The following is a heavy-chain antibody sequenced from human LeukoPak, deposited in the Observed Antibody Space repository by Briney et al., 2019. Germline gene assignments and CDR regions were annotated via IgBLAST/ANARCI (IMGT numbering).Heavy chain of an antibody. J-gene: IGHJ6*02. V-gene: IGHV3-23*01. Sequence: GRSLRLSCAASGFTFSSYAMSWVRQAPGKGLEWVSAISASGGSTYYADSVKGRFTISRDNSKNTLYLQMNSLRAEDTAVYYCAKPQYYDFWSGTKGNYYYGMDVWGQGTTVTVSS. CDR2: ISASGGST. D-gene: IGHD3-3*01. CDR1: GFTFSSYA. CDR3: AKPQYYDFWSGTKGNYYYGMDV.